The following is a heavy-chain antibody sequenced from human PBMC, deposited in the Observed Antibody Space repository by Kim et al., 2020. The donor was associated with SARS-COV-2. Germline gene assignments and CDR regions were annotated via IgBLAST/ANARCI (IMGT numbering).Heavy chain of an antibody. D-gene: IGHD3-10*01. CDR2: ISSSSTI. J-gene: IGHJ4*02. Sequence: GGSLRLSCAASGFTFSSYSMNWVRQAPGKGLEWVSYISSSSTIYYADAVKGRFTISRDNAKNSLYLQMNSLRDEDTAVYYCARDLLSSGSYYNGDDWGQGTLVTVSS. V-gene: IGHV3-48*02. CDR1: GFTFSSYS. CDR3: ARDLLSSGSYYNGDD.